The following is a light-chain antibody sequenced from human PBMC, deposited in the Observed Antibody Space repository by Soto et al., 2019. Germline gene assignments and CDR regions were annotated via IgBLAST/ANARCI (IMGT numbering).Light chain of an antibody. J-gene: IGLJ1*01. CDR2: DVS. V-gene: IGLV2-14*03. CDR3: SSYSSSNTLYV. Sequence: QSVLTQPASVSGSRGQSITISCTGTSSDVGGHDYVSWYQQHPGKAPKLMISDVSDRPSGVSNRFSGSKSGNTASLTISGLQAEDEADYYCSSYSSSNTLYVFGTGTKVTVL. CDR1: SSDVGGHDY.